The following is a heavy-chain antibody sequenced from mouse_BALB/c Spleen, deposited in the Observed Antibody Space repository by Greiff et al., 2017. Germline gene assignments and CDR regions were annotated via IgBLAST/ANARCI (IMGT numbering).Heavy chain of an antibody. J-gene: IGHJ2*01. CDR3: ASHTMITSRAYYFDY. CDR2: IYPGDGDT. Sequence: VQLQQSGAELARPGASVKLSCKASGYTFTSYWMQWVKQRPGQGLEWIGAIYPGDGDTRYTQKFKGKATLTADKSSSTAYMQLSSLASEDSAVYYCASHTMITSRAYYFDYWGQGTTLTVSS. CDR1: GYTFTSYW. D-gene: IGHD2-4*01. V-gene: IGHV1-87*01.